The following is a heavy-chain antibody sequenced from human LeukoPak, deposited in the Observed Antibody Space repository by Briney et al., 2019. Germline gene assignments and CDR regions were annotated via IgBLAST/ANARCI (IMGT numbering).Heavy chain of an antibody. CDR3: ARGRLPAPGDY. CDR2: MNPNSGNT. CDR1: GYTFTSYG. D-gene: IGHD2-15*01. Sequence: ASVKVSCKASGYTFTSYGINWVRQATGQGLEWMGWMNPNSGNTGHAQKFQGRVTMTRNTSISTAYMELSSLRSEDTAVYYCARGRLPAPGDYWGQGTLVTVSS. J-gene: IGHJ4*02. V-gene: IGHV1-8*02.